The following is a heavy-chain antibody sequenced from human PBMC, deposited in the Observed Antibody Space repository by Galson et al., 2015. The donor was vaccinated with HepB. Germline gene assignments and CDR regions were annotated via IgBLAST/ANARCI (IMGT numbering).Heavy chain of an antibody. CDR1: GFTFSSYS. CDR2: ISSSSSYI. CDR3: AGDTPYYYDSSGYYDDY. Sequence: SLRLSCAASGFTFSSYSMNWVRQAPGKGLEWVSSISSSSSYIYYADSVKGRFTISRDNAKNSLYLQMNSLRAEDTAVYYCAGDTPYYYDSSGYYDDYWGQGTLVTVSS. V-gene: IGHV3-21*01. D-gene: IGHD3-22*01. J-gene: IGHJ4*02.